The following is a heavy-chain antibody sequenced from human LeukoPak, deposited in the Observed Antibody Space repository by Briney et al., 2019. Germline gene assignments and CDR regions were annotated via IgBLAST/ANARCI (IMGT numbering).Heavy chain of an antibody. Sequence: SETLSLTCTVSGGSMSSYYWTWIRQPPGKGLEWIGYIYESGRTNYSPSLRSRVTMSLDTSKNQFSLKLRSVTAADTAVYYCAREDDLKGFDYWGQGTLVTVSS. J-gene: IGHJ4*02. D-gene: IGHD3-16*01. CDR3: AREDDLKGFDY. CDR1: GGSMSSYY. CDR2: IYESGRT. V-gene: IGHV4-59*01.